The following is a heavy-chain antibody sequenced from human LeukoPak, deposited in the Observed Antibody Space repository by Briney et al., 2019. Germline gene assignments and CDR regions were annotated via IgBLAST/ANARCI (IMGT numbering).Heavy chain of an antibody. Sequence: GGSLRLSCVGSGFIFSDYYMSWIRQAPGTGLEWVSAISGSGSNTYHADSVKGRFTISRDNSKNTLYLQMNSLGAEDTAVYYCAAQLPYHFYYYGMDVWGQGTTVTVSS. J-gene: IGHJ6*02. CDR1: GFIFSDYY. CDR2: ISGSGSNT. D-gene: IGHD1-1*01. V-gene: IGHV3-23*01. CDR3: AAQLPYHFYYYGMDV.